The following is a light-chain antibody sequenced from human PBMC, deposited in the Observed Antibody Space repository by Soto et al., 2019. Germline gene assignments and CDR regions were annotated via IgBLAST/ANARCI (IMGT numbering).Light chain of an antibody. Sequence: EIVMTQSPATLSVSPGGRATVSCRASQSISDTLAWYHQKPGQAPRLLIHGASTRAPGFPARFSGSGSGTDFTLTISSLQSEDFAVYYCQQYDNWPWTFGQGTKVDIK. CDR2: GAS. J-gene: IGKJ1*01. CDR1: QSISDT. V-gene: IGKV3-15*01. CDR3: QQYDNWPWT.